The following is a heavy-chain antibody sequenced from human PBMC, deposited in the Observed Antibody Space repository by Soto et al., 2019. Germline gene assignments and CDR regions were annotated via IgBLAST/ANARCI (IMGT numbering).Heavy chain of an antibody. CDR1: EPTISGGYS. D-gene: IGHD5-12*01. J-gene: IGHJ4*02. CDR2: HDPEERDI. CDR3: ATRSPPYNSGWPFDD. V-gene: IGHV1-24*01. Sequence: QVQLVQSGPELKKPGDSVKVSCKIKEPTISGGYSMHWVRQTPGKGLEWMGGHDPEERDIVYGHSFLHRFTMTEDRSENTAYLELMSLTTDAAAVYYCATRSPPYNSGWPFDDWGQGTLVDVSS.